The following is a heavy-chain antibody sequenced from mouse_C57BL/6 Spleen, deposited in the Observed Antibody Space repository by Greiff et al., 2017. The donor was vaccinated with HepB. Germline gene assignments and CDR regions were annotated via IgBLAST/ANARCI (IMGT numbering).Heavy chain of an antibody. Sequence: QVQLKESGPELVKPGASVKISCKASGYAFSSSWMNWVKQRPGKGLEWIGRIYPGDGDTNYNGKFKGKATLTADKSSSTAYMQLSSLTSEDSAVYFCARSYGSSLYYAMDYWGQGTSVTVSS. CDR1: GYAFSSSW. CDR3: ARSYGSSLYYAMDY. D-gene: IGHD1-1*01. J-gene: IGHJ4*01. CDR2: IYPGDGDT. V-gene: IGHV1-82*01.